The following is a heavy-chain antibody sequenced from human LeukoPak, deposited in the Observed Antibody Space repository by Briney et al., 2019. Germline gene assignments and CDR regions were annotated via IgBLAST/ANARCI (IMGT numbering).Heavy chain of an antibody. CDR3: SHYDSSGYYYDDAFDI. CDR2: ISGSGGST. J-gene: IGHJ3*02. Sequence: PGGSLRLSCAASGFTFSSYAMSWVRQAPGKGLEWVSAISGSGGSTYYADSVKGRFTIPRDNSKNTLYLQMNSLRAEDTAVYYCSHYDSSGYYYDDAFDIWGQGTMVTVSS. CDR1: GFTFSSYA. D-gene: IGHD3-22*01. V-gene: IGHV3-23*01.